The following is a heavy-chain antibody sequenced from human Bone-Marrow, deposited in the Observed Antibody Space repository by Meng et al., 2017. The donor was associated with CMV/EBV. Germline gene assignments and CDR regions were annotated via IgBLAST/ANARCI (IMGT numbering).Heavy chain of an antibody. CDR1: GFTFRSYW. CDR3: ARAMIIAARALDF. Sequence: GESLKISCAASGFTFRSYWMTWVRQAPGKGLEWVSAISGSGGSTYYADSVKGRFTISRDNSKNTLYLQMTSLRDEDTAVYYCARAMIIAARALDFWGQGTLVTVSS. CDR2: ISGSGGST. J-gene: IGHJ4*02. D-gene: IGHD6-25*01. V-gene: IGHV3-23*01.